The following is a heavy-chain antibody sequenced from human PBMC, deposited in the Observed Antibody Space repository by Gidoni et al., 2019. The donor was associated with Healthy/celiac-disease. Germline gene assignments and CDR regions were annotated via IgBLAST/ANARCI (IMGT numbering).Heavy chain of an antibody. CDR3: ARSGWYDARDGGWFDP. Sequence: QITLKKSGPTLLKPTQTRTLTCTSSGSPPSTSGVGVGWSRQPPGKALEWLALIYWGAGTHYSPSLKSRLTITKDTSKNQVVLTMTNMDPVDTAAYYCARSGWYDARDGGWFDPWGQGTLVTVSS. J-gene: IGHJ5*02. D-gene: IGHD6-19*01. V-gene: IGHV2-5*02. CDR1: GSPPSTSGVG. CDR2: IYWGAGT.